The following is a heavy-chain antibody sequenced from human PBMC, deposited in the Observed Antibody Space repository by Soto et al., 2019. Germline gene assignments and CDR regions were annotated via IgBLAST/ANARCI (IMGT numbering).Heavy chain of an antibody. CDR2: IYYSGTT. CDR1: GGSISSSY. V-gene: IGHV4-59*01. J-gene: IGHJ3*02. D-gene: IGHD6-19*01. Sequence: QVQLQESGPGLVKPSETLSLTCTVSGGSISSSYWSWIRQPPGKGLEWIAYIYYSGTTNYNPSLESRVTTSIDTSKNQFSLRLTSVTAADTAVYYCARSVVNQWLVHDAFDIWGQGTLVTVSS. CDR3: ARSVVNQWLVHDAFDI.